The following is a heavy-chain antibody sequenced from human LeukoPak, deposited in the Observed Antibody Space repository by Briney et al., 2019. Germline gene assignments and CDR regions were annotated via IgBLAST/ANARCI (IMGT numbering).Heavy chain of an antibody. V-gene: IGHV5-51*01. Sequence: GESLKISCKGSGYSFTSYWIGWVRQMPGKGPEWMGIIFPGDSDTRYSPSFQGQVTISADKSISTAYLQWSSLKASDTAMYYCARQSSSGHDAFDIWGQGTMVTVSS. CDR3: ARQSSSGHDAFDI. CDR1: GYSFTSYW. CDR2: IFPGDSDT. J-gene: IGHJ3*02. D-gene: IGHD6-19*01.